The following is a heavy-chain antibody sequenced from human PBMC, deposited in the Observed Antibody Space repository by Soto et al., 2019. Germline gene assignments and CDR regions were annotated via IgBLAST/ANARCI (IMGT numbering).Heavy chain of an antibody. V-gene: IGHV1-69*02. Sequence: QVQLVQSGAEVKKPGSSVKVSCKASGGTFSSDTISWVRQAPGQGLEWMGRIIPILGIANYAQKFQGRVTITADKSTSTAYMELSSLRSEDTAVYYWARFRGSYVMDVWGQGTTVTVSS. CDR1: GGTFSSDT. CDR2: IIPILGIA. J-gene: IGHJ6*02. D-gene: IGHD3-10*01. CDR3: ARFRGSYVMDV.